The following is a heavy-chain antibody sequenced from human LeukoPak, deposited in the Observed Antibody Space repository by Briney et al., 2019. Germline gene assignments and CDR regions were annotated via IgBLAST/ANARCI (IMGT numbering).Heavy chain of an antibody. J-gene: IGHJ3*02. CDR2: IIETGNT. V-gene: IGHV4-34*12. D-gene: IGHD3-10*01. CDR1: GGSFSSYS. Sequence: SETLSLTCGVFGGSFSSYSWTRTWIRQTPGQGLEWIGEIIETGNTHYNPALESRVTIHMDTYKYQFSLKLTSVTAADTAVYYCARHEMLLWLRDAFDIWGQGTMVTVSS. CDR3: ARHEMLLWLRDAFDI.